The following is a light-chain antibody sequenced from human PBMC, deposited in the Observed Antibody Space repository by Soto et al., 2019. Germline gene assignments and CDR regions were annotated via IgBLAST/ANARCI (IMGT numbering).Light chain of an antibody. V-gene: IGLV2-8*01. CDR1: SSDVGGYNY. CDR2: EVS. Sequence: QSALTQPPSASGSPGQSVTISCTGTSSDVGGYNYVSWYQHHPGKAPKLMIYEVSKRPSGVPDRFSGSKSGNTASLTVSGLQAEDEADYYCSSYAGSNNRWVFGGGTKLTVL. CDR3: SSYAGSNNRWV. J-gene: IGLJ3*02.